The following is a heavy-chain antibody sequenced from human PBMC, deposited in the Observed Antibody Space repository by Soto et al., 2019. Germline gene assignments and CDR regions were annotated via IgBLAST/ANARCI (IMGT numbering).Heavy chain of an antibody. D-gene: IGHD3-22*01. CDR1: GGTFSSYA. Sequence: ASVKVSCKASGGTFSSYAISWVRQAPGQGLEWMGGIIPIFGTANYAQKFQGRVTITADESTSTAYMELSSLRSEDTAVYYCAGDYDSNGYYYDYWGQGTLVTVSS. CDR2: IIPIFGTA. CDR3: AGDYDSNGYYYDY. V-gene: IGHV1-69*13. J-gene: IGHJ4*02.